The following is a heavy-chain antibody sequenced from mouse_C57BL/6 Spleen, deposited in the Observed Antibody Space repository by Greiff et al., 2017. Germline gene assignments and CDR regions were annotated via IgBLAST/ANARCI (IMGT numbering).Heavy chain of an antibody. CDR1: GYTFTSYW. Sequence: VQLQQSGAELVMPGASVKLSCKASGYTFTSYWMHWVKQRPGQGLEWIGEIDPSDSYTNYNQKFKGKSTLTVDKSSSTAYMQLSSLTSEDSAVXYCLRHGYAMDYWGQGTSVTVSS. CDR3: LRHGYAMDY. D-gene: IGHD2-12*01. CDR2: IDPSDSYT. V-gene: IGHV1-69*01. J-gene: IGHJ4*01.